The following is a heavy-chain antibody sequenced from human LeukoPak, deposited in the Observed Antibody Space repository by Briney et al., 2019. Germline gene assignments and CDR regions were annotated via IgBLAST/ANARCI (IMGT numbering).Heavy chain of an antibody. Sequence: PGRSLRLSCAASGFTFSSYGMHWVRQAPGKGLEWVAVISYDGSNKYYADSVKGRFTISRDNSKNTLYLQMNSLRAEDTAVYYCARSRFYLDYWGQGTLVTVSS. CDR3: ARSRFYLDY. CDR2: ISYDGSNK. CDR1: GFTFSSYG. J-gene: IGHJ4*02. V-gene: IGHV3-30*03.